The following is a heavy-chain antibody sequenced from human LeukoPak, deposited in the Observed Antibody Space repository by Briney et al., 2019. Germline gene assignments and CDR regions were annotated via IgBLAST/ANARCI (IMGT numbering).Heavy chain of an antibody. V-gene: IGHV3-30*18. Sequence: GGSLRLSCAASGFTFSSYAMHWVRQAPGKGLEWVAVISYDGSNKYYADSVKGRFTISRDNSRNTLYLQMNSLRAEDTAVYYCAKSSPPYYDFWSGYYHGPYYYYYGMDVWGQGTTVTVSS. D-gene: IGHD3-3*01. CDR3: AKSSPPYYDFWSGYYHGPYYYYYGMDV. J-gene: IGHJ6*02. CDR2: ISYDGSNK. CDR1: GFTFSSYA.